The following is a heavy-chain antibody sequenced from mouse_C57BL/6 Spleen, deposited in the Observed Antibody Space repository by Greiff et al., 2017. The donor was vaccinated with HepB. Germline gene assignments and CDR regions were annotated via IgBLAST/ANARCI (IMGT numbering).Heavy chain of an antibody. CDR3: ARSSEYFDV. J-gene: IGHJ1*03. D-gene: IGHD3-1*01. CDR2: INPNNGGT. Sequence: EVQLQQSGPELVKPGASVKISCKASGYTFTDYYMNWVKQSHGKSLEWIGDINPNNGGTSYNQKFKGKATLTVDKSSSTAYMEPRSLTSEDSAVYYCARSSEYFDVWGTGTTVTVSS. CDR1: GYTFTDYY. V-gene: IGHV1-26*01.